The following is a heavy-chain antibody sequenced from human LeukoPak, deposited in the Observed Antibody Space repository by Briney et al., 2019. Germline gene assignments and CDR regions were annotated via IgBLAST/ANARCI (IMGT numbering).Heavy chain of an antibody. CDR3: ARAAQLRFLEWLLFGY. D-gene: IGHD3-3*01. Sequence: GGSLRLSCAASGFTVSSNYMSWVRQAPGKGLEWVSVIYNGGSTYYADSVKGRFTISRDNSKNTLYLQMNSLRAEDTAVYYCARAAQLRFLEWLLFGYWGQGTLVTVSS. J-gene: IGHJ4*02. V-gene: IGHV3-53*05. CDR2: IYNGGST. CDR1: GFTVSSNY.